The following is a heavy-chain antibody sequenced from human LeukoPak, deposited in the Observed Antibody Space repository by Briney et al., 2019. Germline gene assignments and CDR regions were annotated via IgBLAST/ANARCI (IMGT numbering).Heavy chain of an antibody. CDR2: IYTSGST. J-gene: IGHJ4*02. CDR1: GGSISSGSYY. D-gene: IGHD1-26*01. V-gene: IGHV4-61*02. CDR3: ARGIGGSYYVYDFDY. Sequence: SQTLSLTSTVSGGSISSGSYYWSWIRQPAGKGLEWIGRIYTSGSTNYNPSLKSRVTISVDTSKNQFSLKLSSVTAADTAVYYCARGIGGSYYVYDFDYWGQGTLVTVSS.